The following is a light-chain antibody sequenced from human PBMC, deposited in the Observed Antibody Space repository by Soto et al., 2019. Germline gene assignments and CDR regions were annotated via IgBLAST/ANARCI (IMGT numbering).Light chain of an antibody. Sequence: QSVLTQPASVSGSPGQSITISCTGTSSDVGAYNFVSWYRQHPGNAPKLIIYEVSNRPSGVSDRFSGSKSGNTASLTISGLQAEDEADYYCSSFTTSNTWMFGGGTKLTVL. CDR1: SSDVGAYNF. J-gene: IGLJ3*02. CDR3: SSFTTSNTWM. V-gene: IGLV2-14*01. CDR2: EVS.